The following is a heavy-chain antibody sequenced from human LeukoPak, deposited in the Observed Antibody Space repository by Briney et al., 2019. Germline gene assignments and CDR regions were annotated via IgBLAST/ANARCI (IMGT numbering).Heavy chain of an antibody. CDR1: GFTVSSNY. CDR3: ARDLWFGGVGMDV. Sequence: QSGGSLRLSCAASGFTVSSNYMSWVRQAPGKGLEWVSVIYSGGSTYYADSVKGRFTISRDNSKNTLYLQMNSLRAEDTAVYYCARDLWFGGVGMDVWGQGTTVTVSS. CDR2: IYSGGST. D-gene: IGHD3-10*01. V-gene: IGHV3-53*01. J-gene: IGHJ6*02.